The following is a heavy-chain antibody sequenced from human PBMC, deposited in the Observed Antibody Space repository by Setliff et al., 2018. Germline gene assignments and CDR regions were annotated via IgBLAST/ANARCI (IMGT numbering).Heavy chain of an antibody. CDR1: DDSISSRHYY. CDR2: IYTSWST. CDR3: ARRSGFLYIDV. V-gene: IGHV4-61*09. D-gene: IGHD3-3*01. J-gene: IGHJ6*03. Sequence: SETLSLTCTVSDDSISSRHYYWSWIRQPAGKGLEWLSQIYTSWSTNYNPSLKSRVTISVDTSKNQFSLKLSSVTAADTAVYYCARRSGFLYIDVWGKGTTVTVSS.